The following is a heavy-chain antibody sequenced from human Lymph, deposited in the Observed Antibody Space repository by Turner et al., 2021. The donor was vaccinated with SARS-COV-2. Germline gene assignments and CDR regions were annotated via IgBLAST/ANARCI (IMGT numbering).Heavy chain of an antibody. D-gene: IGHD3-9*01. CDR3: AKGGFYDILTGYSNFDY. CDR2: ISYDGSNK. Sequence: QVQLVESGGGVVPPGRSLRPSCAASGFTFSSYGMHWVRQAPGKGLEWVAVISYDGSNKYYADSVKGRFTISRDNSKNTLYLQMNSLRPEDTAVYYCAKGGFYDILTGYSNFDYWGQGTLVTVSS. J-gene: IGHJ4*02. V-gene: IGHV3-30*18. CDR1: GFTFSSYG.